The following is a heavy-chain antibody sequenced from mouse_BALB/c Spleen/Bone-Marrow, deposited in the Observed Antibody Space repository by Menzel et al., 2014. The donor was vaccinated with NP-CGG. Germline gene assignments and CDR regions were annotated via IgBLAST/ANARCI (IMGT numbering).Heavy chain of an antibody. CDR1: GFTFSYYA. Sequence: VQLKESGGGLVKPGGSLKLSCAASGFTFSYYAMSWVRRSPEKRLEWVAEISSGGSYTYYPDTVTGRFTISRDNAKNTLYLEMSSLRSEDTAMYYCVRDSSGYFDYWGQGTTLTVSS. V-gene: IGHV5-9-4*01. D-gene: IGHD3-1*01. CDR2: ISSGGSYT. CDR3: VRDSSGYFDY. J-gene: IGHJ2*01.